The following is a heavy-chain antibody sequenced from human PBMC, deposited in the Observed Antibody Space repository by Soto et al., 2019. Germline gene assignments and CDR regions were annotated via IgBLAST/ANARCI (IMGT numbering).Heavy chain of an antibody. Sequence: SGPTLVNPTQTLTLTCTFSGFSLSTSGVGVGWIRQPPGKALEWLALIYWNDDKRYSPSLKSRLTITKDTSKNQVVLTMTNMDPVDTATYYCAHKGSSWYLNYFDYWGQGTLVTVSS. D-gene: IGHD6-13*01. CDR3: AHKGSSWYLNYFDY. CDR1: GFSLSTSGVG. CDR2: IYWNDDK. V-gene: IGHV2-5*01. J-gene: IGHJ4*02.